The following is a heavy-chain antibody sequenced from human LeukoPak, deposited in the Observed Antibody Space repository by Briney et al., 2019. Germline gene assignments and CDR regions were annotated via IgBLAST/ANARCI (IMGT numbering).Heavy chain of an antibody. CDR1: GGSISSSSYY. J-gene: IGHJ4*02. CDR2: IYYSGST. D-gene: IGHD3-9*01. Sequence: PSETLSLTCTVSGGSISSSSYYWGWIRQPPGKGLEWIGSIYYSGSTYYNPSLKSRVTISVDTSKNQFSLKLSSVTAADTAVYYCARDISGYFYYFDHWGQGTLVTVSS. V-gene: IGHV4-39*02. CDR3: ARDISGYFYYFDH.